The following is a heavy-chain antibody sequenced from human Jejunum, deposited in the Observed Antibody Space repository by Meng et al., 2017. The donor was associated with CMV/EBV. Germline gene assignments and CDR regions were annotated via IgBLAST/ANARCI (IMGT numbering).Heavy chain of an antibody. D-gene: IGHD3-22*01. CDR2: ISFDGSNK. J-gene: IGHJ4*02. Sequence: FTFSTYGMHWVRQAPGKGLGWLAVISFDGSNKYYADSVKGRFTISRDNSKNTLYLQMNSLRAEDTAVYYCAKDGFDSSGYWYYFDYWGQGTLVTVSS. V-gene: IGHV3-33*06. CDR1: FTFSTYG. CDR3: AKDGFDSSGYWYYFDY.